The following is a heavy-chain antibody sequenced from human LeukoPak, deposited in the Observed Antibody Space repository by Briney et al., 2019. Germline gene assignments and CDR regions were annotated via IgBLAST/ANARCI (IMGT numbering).Heavy chain of an antibody. Sequence: GGSLRLSCTASGFTFGTYWMTWVRQAPGKGLEWVANMKQDGSEKYYVDSVKGRFTISRDNAKNSLYLQMNSLRAEDAAVYYCARIYCSSTNCYRHFDYWSQRTLVTVSS. J-gene: IGHJ4*02. CDR1: GFTFGTYW. D-gene: IGHD2-2*01. CDR2: MKQDGSEK. V-gene: IGHV3-7*01. CDR3: ARIYCSSTNCYRHFDY.